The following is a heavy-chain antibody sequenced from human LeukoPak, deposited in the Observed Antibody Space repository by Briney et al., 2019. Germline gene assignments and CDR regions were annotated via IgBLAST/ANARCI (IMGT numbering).Heavy chain of an antibody. J-gene: IGHJ5*02. CDR3: AKDFGANNWYNWFGP. CDR1: GFTLSTHG. D-gene: IGHD1-1*01. Sequence: GGSLRLSCAASGFTLSTHGMHWVRQAPGKGLEWVAMISYDGTNKQNTKSVKGRFAISRDNSKNTLYLQMNSLRAEDTAVYYCAKDFGANNWYNWFGPWGQGTLVTVSS. V-gene: IGHV3-30*18. CDR2: ISYDGTNK.